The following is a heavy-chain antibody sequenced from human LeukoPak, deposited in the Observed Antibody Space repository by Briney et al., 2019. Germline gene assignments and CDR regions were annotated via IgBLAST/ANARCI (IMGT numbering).Heavy chain of an antibody. CDR3: AREVAAAGGSYMDV. J-gene: IGHJ6*03. CDR2: IYHSGST. Sequence: SETLSLTCTVSGYSISSGYYWGWIRQPPGKGLEWIGSIYHSGSTYYNPSLKSRVTISVDTSKDQSSLKLSSVTAADTAVYYCAREVAAAGGSYMDVWGKGTTVTVSS. V-gene: IGHV4-38-2*02. D-gene: IGHD6-13*01. CDR1: GYSISSGYY.